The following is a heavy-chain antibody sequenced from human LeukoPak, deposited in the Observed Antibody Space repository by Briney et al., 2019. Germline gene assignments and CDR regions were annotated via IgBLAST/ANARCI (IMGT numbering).Heavy chain of an antibody. J-gene: IGHJ4*02. CDR1: GYSFTSYW. CDR3: ARQNGGYYDILPGTD. Sequence: GESLKISCKGSGYSFTSYWIGWVRQMPGKGLEWMGIIYPGDSDTRYSPSFQGQVTISADKSISTAYLQWSSLKASDTAMYYCARQNGGYYDILPGTDWGQGTLVTVSS. V-gene: IGHV5-51*01. D-gene: IGHD3-9*01. CDR2: IYPGDSDT.